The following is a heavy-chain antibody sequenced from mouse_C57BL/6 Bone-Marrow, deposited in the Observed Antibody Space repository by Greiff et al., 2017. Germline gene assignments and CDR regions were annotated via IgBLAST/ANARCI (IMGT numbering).Heavy chain of an antibody. CDR3: ARDDYGIWYFDV. J-gene: IGHJ1*03. V-gene: IGHV5-4*01. D-gene: IGHD2-4*01. Sequence: EVKLVESGGGLVKPGGSLKLSCAASGFTFSSYAMSWVRQTPEKRLEWVATISDGGSYTYYPDNVKGRFTISRDNATNNLYLQMSHLKSEDTAMYYCARDDYGIWYFDVWGTGTTVTVSS. CDR2: ISDGGSYT. CDR1: GFTFSSYA.